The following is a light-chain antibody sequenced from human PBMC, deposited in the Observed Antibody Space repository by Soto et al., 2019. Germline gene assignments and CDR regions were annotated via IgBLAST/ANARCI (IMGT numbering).Light chain of an antibody. J-gene: IGKJ2*01. CDR3: QQSYSTPYT. Sequence: DIQMTQSPTSLSAFVGDRVTITCRASQTINSYLNWYQQKPGKAPKLLIYAASSLQSGVPSRFSGSGSGTDFTLTISSLQPEDFTTYYCQQSYSTPYTFGQGTKLEIK. CDR1: QTINSY. CDR2: AAS. V-gene: IGKV1-39*01.